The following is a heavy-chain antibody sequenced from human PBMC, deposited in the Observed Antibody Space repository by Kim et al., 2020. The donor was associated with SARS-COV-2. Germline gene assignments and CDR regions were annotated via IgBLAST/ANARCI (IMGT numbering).Heavy chain of an antibody. V-gene: IGHV3-72*01. D-gene: IGHD3-22*01. CDR3: AGVTPDSGGHYYFDY. Sequence: GGSLRLSCAASGFTFSDHYMDWVRQAPGKGLEWVGRIRNKANSYSTEYAASVKDRFTISRDDSENSLYLQMNSLKTEDTAVYYCAGVTPDSGGHYYFDYWGQGTLVTVSS. CDR2: IRNKANSYST. J-gene: IGHJ4*02. CDR1: GFTFSDHY.